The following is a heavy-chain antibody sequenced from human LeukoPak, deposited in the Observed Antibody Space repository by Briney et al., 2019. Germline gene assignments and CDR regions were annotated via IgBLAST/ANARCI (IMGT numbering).Heavy chain of an antibody. Sequence: SETLSLTCTVSGGSISSYYWSWIRQPPGKGLEWIGYIYYSGSTNYNPSLKSRVTISVDTSKNQFSLKLSSVTAADTAVYYCAREEIYYDFWSGPSSKDRNWSDPWGQGTLVTVSS. J-gene: IGHJ5*02. V-gene: IGHV4-59*12. D-gene: IGHD3-3*01. CDR3: AREEIYYDFWSGPSSKDRNWSDP. CDR1: GGSISSYY. CDR2: IYYSGST.